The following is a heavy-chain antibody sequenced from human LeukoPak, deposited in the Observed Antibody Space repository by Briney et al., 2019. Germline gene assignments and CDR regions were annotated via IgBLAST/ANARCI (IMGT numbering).Heavy chain of an antibody. Sequence: PGGSLILSCADSGFTFSSCWMSWVRQAPGKGLEWVANIKQDGSEKYYVDSVKGRFTISRDNAKNSLHLQMNSLRVEDTAVYYCARVFLDDNSRYRPFNYWGQGTLATVS. J-gene: IGHJ4*02. D-gene: IGHD5-12*01. CDR1: GFTFSSCW. CDR2: IKQDGSEK. CDR3: ARVFLDDNSRYRPFNY. V-gene: IGHV3-7*01.